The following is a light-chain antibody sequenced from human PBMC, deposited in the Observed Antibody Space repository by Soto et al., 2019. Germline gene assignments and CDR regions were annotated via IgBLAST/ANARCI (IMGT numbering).Light chain of an antibody. CDR3: SSYTTSSTRV. CDR1: RSDIGAYNY. J-gene: IGLJ3*02. Sequence: QSVLTQPASVSGSPGQSITISCTGTRSDIGAYNYVSWYQHHPGKAPKLMIYGVSNRPSGVSNRFSGSKSGNTASLTISGLQAEYEAHYYCSSYTTSSTRVFGGGTKLTVL. CDR2: GVS. V-gene: IGLV2-14*01.